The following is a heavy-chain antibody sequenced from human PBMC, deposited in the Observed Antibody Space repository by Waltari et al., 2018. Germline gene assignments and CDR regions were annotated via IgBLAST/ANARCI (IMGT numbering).Heavy chain of an antibody. CDR3: AGWVTYTSDWHGSLAP. Sequence: EVELVESGGGLVQPGGSLRLSCAAPGLTFSSYDMNWVRRAPGKGLGCISYVNPNGDNVYYDASVRGRFTISRDNAKKSLFLQMNSLRAEDTAIYYCAGWVTYTSDWHGSLAPWGQGTLVTVSS. V-gene: IGHV3-48*03. D-gene: IGHD6-19*01. CDR1: GLTFSSYD. J-gene: IGHJ5*02. CDR2: VNPNGDNV.